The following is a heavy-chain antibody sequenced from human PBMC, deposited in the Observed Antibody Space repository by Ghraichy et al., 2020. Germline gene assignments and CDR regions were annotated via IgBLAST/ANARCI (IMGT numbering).Heavy chain of an antibody. CDR2: ILYNGST. D-gene: IGHD2-21*01. Sequence: LSLTCTVSGDSFSSYYWTWIRQPPGKGLEWIGSILYNGSTNYNPSLKSRVTISLDTSKNQYSLKLSSMTAADTAVYFCARDTTVVGPIGLYYSYGMDGWGQRTTVTVS. CDR3: ARDTTVVGPIGLYYSYGMDG. J-gene: IGHJ6*02. CDR1: GDSFSSYY. V-gene: IGHV4-59*01.